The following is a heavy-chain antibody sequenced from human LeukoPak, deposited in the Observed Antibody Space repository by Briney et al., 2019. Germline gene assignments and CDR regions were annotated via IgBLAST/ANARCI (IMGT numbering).Heavy chain of an antibody. D-gene: IGHD3-3*01. J-gene: IGHJ4*02. CDR3: ARVEIPYYDFWSGYYTGYFDY. CDR1: GFTFSSYG. V-gene: IGHV3-48*01. Sequence: GGSLRLSCAASGFTFSSYGMHWVRQAPGKGLEWVSYISSSSSTIYYADSVKGRFTISRDNAKNSLYLQMNSLRAEDTAVYYCARVEIPYYDFWSGYYTGYFDYWGQGTLVTVSS. CDR2: ISSSSSTI.